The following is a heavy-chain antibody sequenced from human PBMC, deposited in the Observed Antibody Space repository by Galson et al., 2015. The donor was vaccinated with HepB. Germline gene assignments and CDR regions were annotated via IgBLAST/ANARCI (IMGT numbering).Heavy chain of an antibody. V-gene: IGHV3-23*01. Sequence: SLRLSCAGSEFSFSNSAMTWVRQVPGKGLEWISGISASGTHTFYADSVKGRFTVSRDNSRNTLYLHLSRLTAEDTAVYYCAKDHEGGFHAFDYWGQGTLVTVSS. D-gene: IGHD2-15*01. CDR3: AKDHEGGFHAFDY. J-gene: IGHJ4*02. CDR2: ISASGTHT. CDR1: EFSFSNSA.